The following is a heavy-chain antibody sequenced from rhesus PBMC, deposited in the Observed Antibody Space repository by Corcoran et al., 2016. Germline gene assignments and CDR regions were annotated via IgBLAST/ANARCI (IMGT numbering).Heavy chain of an antibody. CDR2: IYGNSAST. J-gene: IGHJ4*01. D-gene: IGHD6-13*01. Sequence: QVQLQESGPGLVKPSETLSLTCAVSGGSISDSYSWTWIRHPPGKGLEWSGNIYGNSASTYYNPSLKSRVTISKDTSKNQFFLKLTSVTAADTAVYYCASVSAGPFGYWGQGVLVTVSS. CDR3: ASVSAGPFGY. CDR1: GGSISDSYS. V-gene: IGHV4S9*01.